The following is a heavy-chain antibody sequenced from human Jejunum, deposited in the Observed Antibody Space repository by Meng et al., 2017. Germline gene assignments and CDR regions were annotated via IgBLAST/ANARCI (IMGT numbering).Heavy chain of an antibody. CDR3: RLAYCDSDCGDY. CDR2: IDDSGTT. CDR1: GESFSGYY. Sequence: QVQLQQWGAGLLKPSETLPLTCAVHGESFSGYYWSWIRQPPGKGLEWIGGIDDSGTTDYNPSLKSRVTMSVTTSKKQFSLKLSSVTAADTALYYCRLAYCDSDCGDYWGQGILVTVSS. V-gene: IGHV4-34*01. J-gene: IGHJ4*02. D-gene: IGHD2-21*02.